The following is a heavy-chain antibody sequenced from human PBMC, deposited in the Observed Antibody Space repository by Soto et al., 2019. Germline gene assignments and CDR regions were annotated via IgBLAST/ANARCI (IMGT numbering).Heavy chain of an antibody. CDR3: ARGGDDSSVYRFAH. CDR1: GGYISSYY. Sequence: SETLSLTCTVSGGYISSYYWTWIRQPAGKGLEWIGRMRMDAFRNTNYNPSLKSRVTMSVDTSKNQFSLKVTSVTAADTAVYYCARGGDDSSVYRFAHWGPGTLVTVSS. V-gene: IGHV4-4*07. D-gene: IGHD3-22*01. J-gene: IGHJ4*02. CDR2: MRMDAFRNT.